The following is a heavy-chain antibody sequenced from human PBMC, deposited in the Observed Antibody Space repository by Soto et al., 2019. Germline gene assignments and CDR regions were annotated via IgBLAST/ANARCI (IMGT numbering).Heavy chain of an antibody. D-gene: IGHD3-22*01. J-gene: IGHJ6*02. CDR3: ARDKRNYYDSSAFYGLDV. CDR1: GGTFSSYA. CDR2: IIPIFGTA. Sequence: GGTFSSYAISWVRQAPGQGLEWMGGIIPIFGTANYAQKFQGRVTITADESTSTAYMELSSLRSEDTAVYYCARDKRNYYDSSAFYGLDVWGQGTTVTVSS. V-gene: IGHV1-69*01.